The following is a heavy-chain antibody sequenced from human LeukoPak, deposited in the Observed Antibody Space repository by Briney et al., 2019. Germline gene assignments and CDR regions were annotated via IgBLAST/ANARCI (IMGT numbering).Heavy chain of an antibody. Sequence: ASVKVSCKSSGYTFTSFHMQGVRRAPGRGREGRGMIRSTGGSTAHTQKFEGRVTITRHTPTNTVYMELSSLRSEHTAAYYCARDSLGSGWPHFDSWGQGTLVTGPS. J-gene: IGHJ4*02. CDR2: IRSTGGST. CDR3: ARDSLGSGWPHFDS. V-gene: IGHV1-46*01. D-gene: IGHD6-19*01. CDR1: GYTFTSFH.